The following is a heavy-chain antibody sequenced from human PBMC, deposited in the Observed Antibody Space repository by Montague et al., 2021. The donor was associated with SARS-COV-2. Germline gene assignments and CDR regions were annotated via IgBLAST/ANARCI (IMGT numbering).Heavy chain of an antibody. CDR2: IFHSGIT. Sequence: ECLSLTYSVSGGSISSYYWSWIRQSPGKGLEWIGYIFHSGITDYNPSLKSRVTISVDMSKNQFSLQLNSVTAADSAVYYCARTEYNWNDWFDPWGQGTLVTVSS. CDR1: GGSISSYY. D-gene: IGHD1-20*01. J-gene: IGHJ5*02. CDR3: ARTEYNWNDWFDP. V-gene: IGHV4-59*13.